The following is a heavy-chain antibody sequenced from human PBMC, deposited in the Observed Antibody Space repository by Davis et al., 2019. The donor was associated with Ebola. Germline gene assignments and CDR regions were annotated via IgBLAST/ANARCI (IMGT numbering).Heavy chain of an antibody. V-gene: IGHV1-46*01. CDR3: TRGHEQLDKLYYYGMDV. Sequence: ASVKVSCKASGYTFTSYYMHWVRQAPGQGLEWMGIINPSGGSTSYAQKFQGRVTMTRDTSTSTVYMELSSLRSEDTAVYYCTRGHEQLDKLYYYGMDVWGQGTTVTVSS. D-gene: IGHD6-13*01. CDR1: GYTFTSYY. J-gene: IGHJ6*02. CDR2: INPSGGST.